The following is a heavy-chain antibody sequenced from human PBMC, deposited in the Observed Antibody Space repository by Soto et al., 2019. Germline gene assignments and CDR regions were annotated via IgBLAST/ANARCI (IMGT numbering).Heavy chain of an antibody. J-gene: IGHJ2*01. D-gene: IGHD2-21*01. V-gene: IGHV4-4*02. CDR1: SGSITSSNW. Sequence: QVQLQASGPGLVKPSGTLSINCAVSSGSITSSNWWSWVRQPPGKGLDWIGEIYHSGSTNYNPSLKSLVTISADKSKNQLALKLSSVTAADTAVYYCARAHIANFGEDWYFDLWCRGTLLTVSA. CDR2: IYHSGST. CDR3: ARAHIANFGEDWYFDL.